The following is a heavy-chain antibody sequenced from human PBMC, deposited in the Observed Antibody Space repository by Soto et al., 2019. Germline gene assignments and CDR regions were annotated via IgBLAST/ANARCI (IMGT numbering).Heavy chain of an antibody. CDR1: GFTFSSYW. V-gene: IGHV3-74*01. CDR2: INSDGSST. D-gene: IGHD2-8*01. J-gene: IGHJ5*02. Sequence: GGSLRLSCAASGFTFSSYWMHWVRQAPGKGLVWVSRINSDGSSTSYADSVKGRFTISRDNAKNTLYLQMNSLRAEDTAVYYCAREDCTNGVCYGNWFDPWGQGTLVTVSS. CDR3: AREDCTNGVCYGNWFDP.